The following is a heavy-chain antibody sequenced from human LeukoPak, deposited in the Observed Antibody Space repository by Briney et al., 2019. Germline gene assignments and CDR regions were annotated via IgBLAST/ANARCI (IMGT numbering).Heavy chain of an antibody. J-gene: IGHJ4*02. Sequence: PSETLSLTCTVSGGSISSTSYHWGWIRQPPGKGLEWIGSIFYSGTTYYNPSLQSRVTISVDTSKNQFSLKVASVTAADAAVYYCARYVSAAGHFDHWGQGTLATVSS. CDR2: IFYSGTT. D-gene: IGHD6-13*01. CDR3: ARYVSAAGHFDH. CDR1: GGSISSTSYH. V-gene: IGHV4-39*01.